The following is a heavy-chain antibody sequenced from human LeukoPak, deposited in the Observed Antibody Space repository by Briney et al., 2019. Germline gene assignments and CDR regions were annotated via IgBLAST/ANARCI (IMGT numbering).Heavy chain of an antibody. CDR3: ARVSGYYDSSGYYSHMDV. CDR1: EFTFNSYT. D-gene: IGHD3-22*01. V-gene: IGHV3-21*01. CDR2: ISSSRSHI. J-gene: IGHJ6*03. Sequence: GGSLRLSCVASEFTFNSYTMNWVRQAPGKGLEWVSSISSSRSHIYYADSVKGRFTISRDNAKNSLYLQMNSLRAEDTAVYYCARVSGYYDSSGYYSHMDVRGKGTTVTVSS.